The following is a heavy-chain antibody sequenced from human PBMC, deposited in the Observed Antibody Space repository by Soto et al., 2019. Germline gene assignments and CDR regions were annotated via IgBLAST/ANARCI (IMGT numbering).Heavy chain of an antibody. V-gene: IGHV1-2*04. D-gene: IGHD1-1*01. Sequence: ASVKVSCKASGYTFTGYYMHWVRQAPGQGLEWMGWINPNSGGTNYAQKFQGWVTMTRDTSISTAYMELSRLRAEDTAVYYCARGESIGTPVFDYWGQGTLVTVSS. CDR3: ARGESIGTPVFDY. J-gene: IGHJ4*02. CDR2: INPNSGGT. CDR1: GYTFTGYY.